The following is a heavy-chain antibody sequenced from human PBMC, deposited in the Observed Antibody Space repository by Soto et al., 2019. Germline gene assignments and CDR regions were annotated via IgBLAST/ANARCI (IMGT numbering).Heavy chain of an antibody. V-gene: IGHV3-21*01. J-gene: IGHJ4*02. CDR1: GFPFSLYS. D-gene: IGHD3-22*01. Sequence: PGGSLRLSCAASGFPFSLYSMIWVRQAPGKGLEWVASITSSSSYIYYEDSLKGRFTISRDNAKNSLFLQLDSLRAEDTAVYFCVRARSTDSRPDYWGQGTLVTVSS. CDR3: VRARSTDSRPDY. CDR2: ITSSSSYI.